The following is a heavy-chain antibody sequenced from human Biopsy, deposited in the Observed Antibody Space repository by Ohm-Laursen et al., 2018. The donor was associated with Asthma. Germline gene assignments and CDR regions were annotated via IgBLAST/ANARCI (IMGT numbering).Heavy chain of an antibody. CDR1: GGTFSSNS. CDR2: TIPIFGPT. CDR3: ARGPEYVRSSGALDY. Sequence: AASVKVSCKASGGTFSSNSINWVRQAPGQGLEWMGRTIPIFGPTNYAQKFQGRVTISADDSTSTAYMELSSLSSEDTALYYCARGPEYVRSSGALDYWGQGTLVTVSS. D-gene: IGHD2-2*01. J-gene: IGHJ4*02. V-gene: IGHV1-69*13.